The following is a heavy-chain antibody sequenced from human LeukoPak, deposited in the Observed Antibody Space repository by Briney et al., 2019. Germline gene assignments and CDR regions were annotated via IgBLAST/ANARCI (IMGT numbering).Heavy chain of an antibody. V-gene: IGHV1-69*05. CDR2: IIPIFGTA. Sequence: SVKVSCKASGGTFSSYAISWVRQAPGQGLEWMGGIIPIFGTANYAQKFQGRVTITTDESTSTAYMELSSLRSEDTAVYYCASSVRSLEWLLSADAFDNWGQGTMVTVSS. J-gene: IGHJ3*02. D-gene: IGHD3-3*01. CDR1: GGTFSSYA. CDR3: ASSVRSLEWLLSADAFDN.